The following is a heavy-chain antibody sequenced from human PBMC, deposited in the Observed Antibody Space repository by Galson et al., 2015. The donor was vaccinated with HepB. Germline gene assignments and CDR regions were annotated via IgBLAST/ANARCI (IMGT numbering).Heavy chain of an antibody. CDR3: VRCSNFWSGYYDE. Sequence: SETLSLTCNVSGDSITNNNLFWGWIRQPPGKGLEWIGAAYRSASTYYNPSFNSRVTISVDTSKNQLSLKLRSVTAADTAVYYCVRCSNFWSGYYDEWGQGTLVIVSS. D-gene: IGHD3-3*01. V-gene: IGHV4-39*01. CDR2: AYRSAST. J-gene: IGHJ4*02. CDR1: GDSITNNNLF.